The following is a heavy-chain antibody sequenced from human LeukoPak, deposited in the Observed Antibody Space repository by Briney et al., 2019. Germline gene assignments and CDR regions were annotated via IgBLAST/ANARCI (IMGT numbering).Heavy chain of an antibody. CDR1: GCTFSRYA. Sequence: PGGSLRLSCAACGCTFSRYAMSWVGQARGKGGEGVAGISGSGGSRYYADSVKSRVTISRDNSKRTLYLQMNRQREEDTAVYNCATRFLGFYYCSGYVTDAFDIWGQGTMVTVSS. V-gene: IGHV3-23*01. D-gene: IGHD3-22*01. CDR2: ISGSGGSR. J-gene: IGHJ3*02. CDR3: ATRFLGFYYCSGYVTDAFDI.